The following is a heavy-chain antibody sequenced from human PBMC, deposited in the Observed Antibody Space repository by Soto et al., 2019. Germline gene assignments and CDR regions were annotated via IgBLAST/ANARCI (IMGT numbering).Heavy chain of an antibody. D-gene: IGHD3-16*01. CDR1: GFTFSSYW. V-gene: IGHV3-7*03. J-gene: IGHJ6*02. CDR3: ARDPLRLRGGMDV. Sequence: GGSLRLSCAASGFTFSSYWMSWVRQAPGKGLEWVANIKQDGSEKYYVDSVKGRFTISRDNAKNSLYLQMNSLRAEDTAVYYCARDPLRLRGGMDVWGQGTTVTVSS. CDR2: IKQDGSEK.